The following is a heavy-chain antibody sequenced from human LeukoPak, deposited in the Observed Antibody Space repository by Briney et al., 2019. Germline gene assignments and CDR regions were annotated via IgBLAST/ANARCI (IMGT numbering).Heavy chain of an antibody. V-gene: IGHV1-2*02. J-gene: IGHJ6*02. CDR2: INPNSGGT. CDR3: ARVGSSTSEYYYYGMDV. CDR1: GYTFTGYY. Sequence: ASVKVSCKASGYTFTGYYMHWVRQAPGQGLEWMGWINPNSGGTNYAQKFQGRVTMTRDTSISTAYMELSRLRSDDTAVHYCARVGSSTSEYYYYGMDVWGQGTTVTVSS. D-gene: IGHD2-2*01.